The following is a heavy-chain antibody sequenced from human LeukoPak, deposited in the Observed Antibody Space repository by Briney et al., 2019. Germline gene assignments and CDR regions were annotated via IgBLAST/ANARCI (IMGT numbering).Heavy chain of an antibody. Sequence: GGSLRLSCAASGFTFSSYSMNWVRQAPGKVLEWVSSISGGSGYIYYADSVKGRFTISRDNARNSLYLQMNSLRAEDTAVYYCVGGPIAAAGEDYWGQGILVTVSS. CDR1: GFTFSSYS. CDR3: VGGPIAAAGEDY. D-gene: IGHD6-13*01. V-gene: IGHV3-21*01. J-gene: IGHJ4*02. CDR2: ISGGSGYI.